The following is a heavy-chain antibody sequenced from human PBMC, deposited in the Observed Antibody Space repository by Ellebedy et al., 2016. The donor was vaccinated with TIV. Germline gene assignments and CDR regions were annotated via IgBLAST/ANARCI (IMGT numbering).Heavy chain of an antibody. Sequence: AASVKVSCKISGYRLTEISMHWVRQAPGKGLEWMGGFDPEDGETYYAQRFQGRVIMTEDTSPDTAYMELSGLKPEDTAVYYCATDPGGVTGSGGFDIWGQGTMVTVFS. J-gene: IGHJ3*02. D-gene: IGHD2-21*02. V-gene: IGHV1-24*01. CDR1: GYRLTEIS. CDR3: ATDPGGVTGSGGFDI. CDR2: FDPEDGET.